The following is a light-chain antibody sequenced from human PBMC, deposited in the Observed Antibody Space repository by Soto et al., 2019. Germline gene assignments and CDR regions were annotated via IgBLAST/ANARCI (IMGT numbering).Light chain of an antibody. CDR1: QSVSSY. Sequence: EIVLTQSPATLSLSPGERATLSCRASQSVSSYLGWYQQKPGQAPRLLIYDAFNRATGIPARFSGSGSGTDFTLTISSLEPEDFVVYYCQHRRNWPWTFGQGTKVDI. V-gene: IGKV3-11*01. CDR3: QHRRNWPWT. CDR2: DAF. J-gene: IGKJ1*01.